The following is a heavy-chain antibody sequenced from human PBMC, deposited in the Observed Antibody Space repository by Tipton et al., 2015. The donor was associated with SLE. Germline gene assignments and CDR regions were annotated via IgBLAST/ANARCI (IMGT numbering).Heavy chain of an antibody. D-gene: IGHD3-10*01. CDR3: AWQILDGLVSVWFDT. Sequence: TLSLTCSVSGGSIRSGNSHWGWIRQPPGKGLEWIGSIDYSGKNYYNPSLKSRVTISLDTSQNQYYLKLNSMTAADTAGLYWAWQILDGLVSVWFDTWGHGSLVTVSS. CDR2: IDYSGKN. V-gene: IGHV4-39*07. CDR1: GGSIRSGNSH. J-gene: IGHJ5*01.